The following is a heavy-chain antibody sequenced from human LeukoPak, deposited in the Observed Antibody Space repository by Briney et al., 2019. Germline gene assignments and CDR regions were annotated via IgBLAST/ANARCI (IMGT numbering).Heavy chain of an antibody. Sequence: PGGSLRLSCAASGFTFSKYWMLWVRHAPGKGLESVSRINTDGTVTTYADSVKGRFTVSRDNADNTMFLQMNSVRDEVTAVYYCATKQWLAPPPDSWGQGTPVTVSS. CDR3: ATKQWLAPPPDS. CDR2: INTDGTVT. D-gene: IGHD6-19*01. CDR1: GFTFSKYW. V-gene: IGHV3-74*01. J-gene: IGHJ4*02.